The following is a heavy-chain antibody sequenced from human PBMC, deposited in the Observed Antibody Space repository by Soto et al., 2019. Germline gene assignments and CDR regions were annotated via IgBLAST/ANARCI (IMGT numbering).Heavy chain of an antibody. D-gene: IGHD3-10*01. CDR2: ISHDGSTT. J-gene: IGHJ4*02. Sequence: EGQLVESGGGLVQPGGSLRLSCTASGFTFSNSWMHWVRQAPGKGLVWVSLISHDGSTTVYADSVKGRFTISRDNANNMLYIQMNSLRAEDTAVYYSARAMVQSETNWGQGTLVSVSS. CDR1: GFTFSNSW. V-gene: IGHV3-74*01. CDR3: ARAMVQSETN.